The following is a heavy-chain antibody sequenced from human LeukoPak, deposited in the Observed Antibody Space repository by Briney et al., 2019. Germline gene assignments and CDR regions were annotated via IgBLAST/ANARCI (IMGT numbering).Heavy chain of an antibody. Sequence: GSLRLSCAASGFTFDDYGMSWVRQAPGKGLEWVSGINWNGGSTGYADSVKGRFTISRDNAKNSLYLQMNSLRAEDTALYYCARDCGGSCHDAFDIWGQGTMVIVSS. CDR1: GFTFDDYG. V-gene: IGHV3-20*04. J-gene: IGHJ3*02. D-gene: IGHD2-15*01. CDR3: ARDCGGSCHDAFDI. CDR2: INWNGGST.